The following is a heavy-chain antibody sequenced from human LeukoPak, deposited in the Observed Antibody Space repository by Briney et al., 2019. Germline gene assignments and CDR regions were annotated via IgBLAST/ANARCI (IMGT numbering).Heavy chain of an antibody. CDR2: IIPIFGTA. Sequence: GSSVKVSCKASGGTFSSYAISWVRQAPGQGLEWVGGIIPIFGTANYAQKFQGRVTITADESTSTAYMELSSLRSEDTAVYYCARDYREMATIRDWGSPQYYYYGMDVWGQGTTVTVSS. CDR1: GGTFSSYA. CDR3: ARDYREMATIRDWGSPQYYYYGMDV. J-gene: IGHJ6*02. V-gene: IGHV1-69*01. D-gene: IGHD5-24*01.